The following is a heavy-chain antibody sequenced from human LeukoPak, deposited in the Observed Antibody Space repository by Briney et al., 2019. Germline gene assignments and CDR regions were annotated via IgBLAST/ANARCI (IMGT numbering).Heavy chain of an antibody. CDR2: IIPILGIA. CDR1: GGTFSSYA. J-gene: IGHJ4*02. CDR3: ARFTSVRTGYSFDY. Sequence: SVKVSCKASGGTFSSYAISWVRQAPGQGLEWMGRIIPILGIANYAQKLQGRVTITADKSTSTAYMELSSPRSEDTAVYYCARFTSVRTGYSFDYWGQGTLVTVSS. D-gene: IGHD3-9*01. V-gene: IGHV1-69*04.